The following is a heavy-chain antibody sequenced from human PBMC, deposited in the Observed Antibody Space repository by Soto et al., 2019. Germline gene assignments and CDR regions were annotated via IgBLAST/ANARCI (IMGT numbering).Heavy chain of an antibody. J-gene: IGHJ6*02. D-gene: IGHD6-19*01. CDR2: IIPIFGTA. CDR1: GGTFSSYA. Sequence: QVQLVQSGAEVKKPGSSVKVSCKASGGTFSSYAISWVRQAPGQGLEWMGGIIPIFGTANYAQKFQGRVTITAAESTSTAYMERSSLRSEDTAVYYCARVWGDSSGWDTRLYYSGMDVWGQGTTVTVSS. V-gene: IGHV1-69*01. CDR3: ARVWGDSSGWDTRLYYSGMDV.